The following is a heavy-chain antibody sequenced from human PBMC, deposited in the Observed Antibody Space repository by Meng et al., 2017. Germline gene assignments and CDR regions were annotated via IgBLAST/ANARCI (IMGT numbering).Heavy chain of an antibody. Sequence: LVNPPHPPPLPALVRGDSKGGSGSAWGGNRQHQGKGMGGFGRIYTRGTPTYTPSLKSRVTISVDTSKTQFSLKLSSVTAADTAVYYWAREGVGGQVRGVMAYWGQGTLVTVSS. CDR1: GDSKGGSGSA. V-gene: IGHV4-61*02. J-gene: IGHJ4*02. CDR3: AREGVGGQVRGVMAY. CDR2: IYTRGTP. D-gene: IGHD3-10*01.